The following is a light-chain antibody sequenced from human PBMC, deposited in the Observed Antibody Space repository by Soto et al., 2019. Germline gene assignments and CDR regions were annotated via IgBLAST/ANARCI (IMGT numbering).Light chain of an antibody. V-gene: IGKV1-5*03. CDR2: KAS. CDR3: LQDYNFRT. Sequence: DIQMTQSPSTLSGSVGDRVTITCRASQTISSWLAWYQQKPGKAPKLLIYKASTLKSGVPSRFSGSGSGTEFTLTISSLQPDDFATYYCLQDYNFRTFGQGTKVDIK. J-gene: IGKJ1*01. CDR1: QTISSW.